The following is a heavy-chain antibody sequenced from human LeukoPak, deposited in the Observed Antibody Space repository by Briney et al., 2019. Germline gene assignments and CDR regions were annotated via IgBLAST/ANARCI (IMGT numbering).Heavy chain of an antibody. D-gene: IGHD3-22*01. CDR1: SGFISSYY. CDR2: INYSGRI. J-gene: IGHJ3*02. V-gene: IGHV4-59*01. Sequence: SETLSLTCIVSSGFISSYYWSWIRQTPGKGLEWIAFINYSGRIKYNPSLQSRVSISLDTSKNHFSLQLRSVMAADTAVYYCARLVDYDNSGEPDIFDIWGQGTIVSIS. CDR3: ARLVDYDNSGEPDIFDI.